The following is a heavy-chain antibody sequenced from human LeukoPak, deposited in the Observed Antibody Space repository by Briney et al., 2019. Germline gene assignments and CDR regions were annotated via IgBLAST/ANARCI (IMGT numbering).Heavy chain of an antibody. J-gene: IGHJ4*02. D-gene: IGHD6-13*01. Sequence: SETLSLTCTVPGGPLSDSNFYWGWISQPPGKGLEWIGSIYYSGSTYYDPSLKSRVTISVDTSKNQFSLKLSSVTAADTAVYYCMRLHQQLVPYWGQGTLVTVSP. CDR1: GGPLSDSNFY. CDR2: IYYSGST. CDR3: MRLHQQLVPY. V-gene: IGHV4-39*01.